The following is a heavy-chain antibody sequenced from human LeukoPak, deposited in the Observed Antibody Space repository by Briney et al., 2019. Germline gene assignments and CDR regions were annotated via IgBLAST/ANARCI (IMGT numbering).Heavy chain of an antibody. J-gene: IGHJ4*02. CDR2: IKSKTDGGTT. D-gene: IGHD3-22*01. CDR1: GFTFSNAW. CDR3: TTQGLYYYDSSGYPFDVDY. Sequence: GGSLRLSCAASGFTFSNAWMSWVRQAPGKGLEWVGRIKSKTDGGTTDYAAPVKGGFTISRDDSKNTLYLQMNSLKTEDTAVYYCTTQGLYYYDSSGYPFDVDYWGQGTLVTVSS. V-gene: IGHV3-15*01.